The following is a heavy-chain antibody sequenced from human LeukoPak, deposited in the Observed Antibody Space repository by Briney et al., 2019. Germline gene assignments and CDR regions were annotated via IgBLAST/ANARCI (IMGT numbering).Heavy chain of an antibody. Sequence: ASVKVSCKASGYTFTGYYMHWVRQAPGQGLEWMGWINPNSGGTNSSQKFQDRVTLTRDTSISTAYMELGSLRSDDTAIYYCARAYGSGSSYHPDYWGQGTLVTVSS. CDR2: INPNSGGT. CDR3: ARAYGSGSSYHPDY. CDR1: GYTFTGYY. V-gene: IGHV1-2*02. D-gene: IGHD3-10*01. J-gene: IGHJ4*02.